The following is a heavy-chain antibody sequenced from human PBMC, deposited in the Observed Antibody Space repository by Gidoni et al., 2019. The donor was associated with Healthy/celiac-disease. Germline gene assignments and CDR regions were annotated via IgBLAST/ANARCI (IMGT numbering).Heavy chain of an antibody. Sequence: QLVQSGAEVKKPGSSVKVSCKASGGTFSSYAISWVRQAPGQGLEWMGGIIPIFGTANDAQKFQGRVTITADESTSTAYMELSSLRSEDTAVYYCARGGVGCSSTSCYLYYFDYWGQGTLVTVSS. D-gene: IGHD2-2*01. J-gene: IGHJ4*02. CDR3: ARGGVGCSSTSCYLYYFDY. CDR2: IIPIFGTA. CDR1: GGTFSSYA. V-gene: IGHV1-69*01.